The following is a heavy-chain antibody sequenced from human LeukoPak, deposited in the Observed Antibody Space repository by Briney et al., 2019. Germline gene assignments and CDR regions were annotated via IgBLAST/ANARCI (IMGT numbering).Heavy chain of an antibody. CDR2: ISSSRSTI. J-gene: IGHJ4*02. CDR3: ARGGIYYDSSGTTLEY. V-gene: IGHV3-48*01. CDR1: GFAFSSYT. D-gene: IGHD3-22*01. Sequence: GGSLRLSCVASGFAFSSYTMNWVRQTPGKGLEWVSYISSSRSTIHYAESVKGRFTISRDNAKNSVHLQMNSLRAEDTAVYYCARGGIYYDSSGTTLEYWGQGTLVTVSS.